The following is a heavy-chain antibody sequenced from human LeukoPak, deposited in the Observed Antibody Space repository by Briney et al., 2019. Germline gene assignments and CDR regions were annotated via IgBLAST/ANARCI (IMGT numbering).Heavy chain of an antibody. CDR1: SGSINTYY. Sequence: SETLSLTCAVSSGSINTYYWSWIRQPPGKGLEWIGYIYYSGSTNYNPSLESRVTISVDTSKNQFSLRLSSVTAADTAVYYCARLSHYYDSSGYYLDAFDIWGQGTMVTVSS. CDR3: ARLSHYYDSSGYYLDAFDI. J-gene: IGHJ3*02. V-gene: IGHV4-59*01. CDR2: IYYSGST. D-gene: IGHD3-22*01.